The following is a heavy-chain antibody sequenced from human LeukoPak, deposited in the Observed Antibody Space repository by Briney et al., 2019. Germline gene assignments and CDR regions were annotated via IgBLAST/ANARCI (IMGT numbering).Heavy chain of an antibody. CDR1: GFTFSSYW. V-gene: IGHV3-7*05. CDR3: ARDQRFLEGQGR. J-gene: IGHJ6*02. D-gene: IGHD3-3*01. Sequence: GGSLRQTRAASGFTFSSYWMSWVRQAPGKGLEWVANIKQDGSEKYYVDSVKGRFTISRDNAKNSLYLQMNSLRAEDTALYYCARDQRFLEGQGRWGQGTTVTVSS. CDR2: IKQDGSEK.